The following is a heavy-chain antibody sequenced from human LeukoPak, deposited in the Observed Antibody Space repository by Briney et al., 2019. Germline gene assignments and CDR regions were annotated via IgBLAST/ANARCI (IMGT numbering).Heavy chain of an antibody. J-gene: IGHJ4*02. D-gene: IGHD3-16*02. Sequence: SETLSLTCTVSGGSISSGGYYWSWIRQHPGKGLEWIGYIYYGGSTYYNPSLKSRVTISVDTSKTQFSLKLSSVTAADTAVYYCASSMITFGGVIAVDYWGQGTLVTVSS. CDR3: ASSMITFGGVIAVDY. V-gene: IGHV4-31*03. CDR2: IYYGGST. CDR1: GGSISSGGYY.